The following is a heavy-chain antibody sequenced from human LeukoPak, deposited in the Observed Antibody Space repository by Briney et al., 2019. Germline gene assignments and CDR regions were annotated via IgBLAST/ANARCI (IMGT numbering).Heavy chain of an antibody. CDR1: GFTFSSYW. J-gene: IGHJ3*02. Sequence: QPGGSLSLPCAASGFTFSSYWMHWVRAARGKGLGWVSLINSDGSSTSYADSVKGRFTISRANAKNTLYLQMNSLRAEDTAVYYCARARGGDIVVVTAPRSAFDIWGQGTMVTVSS. D-gene: IGHD2-21*02. CDR2: INSDGSST. CDR3: ARARGGDIVVVTAPRSAFDI. V-gene: IGHV3-74*01.